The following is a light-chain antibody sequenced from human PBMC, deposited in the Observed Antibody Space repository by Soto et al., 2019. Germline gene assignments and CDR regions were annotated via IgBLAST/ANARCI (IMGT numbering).Light chain of an antibody. CDR2: KAS. V-gene: IGKV1-5*03. Sequence: DIQMTQSPSTLSASVGDRVTITCRASQSISSWLAWYQQKPGKAPKLLIYKASSLESGVPSRFSVSGSGTEFTLTISSLQPDDFATYYCQQYNSYSTFGPGTKVDIK. J-gene: IGKJ3*01. CDR1: QSISSW. CDR3: QQYNSYST.